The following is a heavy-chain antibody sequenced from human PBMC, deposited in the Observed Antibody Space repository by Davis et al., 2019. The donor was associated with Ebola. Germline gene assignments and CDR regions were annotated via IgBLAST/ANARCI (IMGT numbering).Heavy chain of an antibody. J-gene: IGHJ5*02. Sequence: GGSLRLSCAASGFTFSSYGMHWVRQAPGKGLEWVAVISYDGSNKYYADSVKGRFTISRDNSKNTLYLQMNSLRAEDTAVYYCAKMGDSSYDLLGWFDPWGQGTLVTVSS. V-gene: IGHV3-30*18. CDR2: ISYDGSNK. CDR1: GFTFSSYG. CDR3: AKMGDSSYDLLGWFDP. D-gene: IGHD5-12*01.